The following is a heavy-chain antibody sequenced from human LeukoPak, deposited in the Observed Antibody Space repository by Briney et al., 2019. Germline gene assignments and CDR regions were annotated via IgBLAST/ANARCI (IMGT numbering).Heavy chain of an antibody. CDR3: ARDGGWLQARDY. CDR1: GFTFSSYS. V-gene: IGHV3-21*01. Sequence: PGGSLRLSCAASGFTFSSYSMNWVRQAPGKGLEWVSSISSSSSYIYYADSVKGRFTISRDNAKNSLYLQMNSLRAEDTAVYYCARDGGWLQARDYWGQGTLVTVSS. D-gene: IGHD5-24*01. CDR2: ISSSSSYI. J-gene: IGHJ4*02.